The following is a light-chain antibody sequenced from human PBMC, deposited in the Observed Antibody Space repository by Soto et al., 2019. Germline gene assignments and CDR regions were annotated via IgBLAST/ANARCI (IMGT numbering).Light chain of an antibody. V-gene: IGLV1-44*01. J-gene: IGLJ1*01. CDR3: AAWDDSLKGV. Sequence: QSVLTQPPSASGTPGQRGTISFSGSSSNIGSNTVNWYQQLPGTAPKLLIYSNNQRPSGVPDRFSGSKSGTSASLAISGLQSEDEADYYCAAWDDSLKGVFGTGTKVTVL. CDR2: SNN. CDR1: SSNIGSNT.